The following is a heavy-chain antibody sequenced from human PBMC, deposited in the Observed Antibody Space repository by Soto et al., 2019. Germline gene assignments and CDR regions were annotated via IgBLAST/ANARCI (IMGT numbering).Heavy chain of an antibody. V-gene: IGHV1-69*04. CDR3: AGERRRDDRNTFDALDD. J-gene: IGHJ3*01. CDR1: GGFYSIKT. Sequence: QVQLVQSGAEVKKPGSSVKVSCKASGGFYSIKTISWVRQAPGQGLEWMGRIIPLVHIINNAQKFQGRVAISGNKSTNTAYMELSSLKADETAIYMCAGERRRDDRNTFDALDDWGQGTMVTVSS. CDR2: IIPLVHII. D-gene: IGHD3-22*01.